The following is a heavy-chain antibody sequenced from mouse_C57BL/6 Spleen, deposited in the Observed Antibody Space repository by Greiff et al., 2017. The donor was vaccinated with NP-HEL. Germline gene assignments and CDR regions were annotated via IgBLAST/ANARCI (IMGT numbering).Heavy chain of an antibody. Sequence: QVQLQQSGPELVKPGASVKISCKASGYSFTSYYIHWVKQRPGQRLEWIGWIYPGSGNTKYNEKFKGKATLTADTSSSTAYMQLSSLTSEDSAVYYCARWGDGAFAYWGQGTLVTVSA. CDR2: IYPGSGNT. CDR1: GYSFTSYY. D-gene: IGHD3-1*01. CDR3: ARWGDGAFAY. J-gene: IGHJ3*01. V-gene: IGHV1-66*01.